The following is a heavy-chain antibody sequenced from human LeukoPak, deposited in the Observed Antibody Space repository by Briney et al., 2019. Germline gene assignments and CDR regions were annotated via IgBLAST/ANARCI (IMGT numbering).Heavy chain of an antibody. CDR2: ISSSSSYI. D-gene: IGHD3-22*01. CDR3: ARDYGVDYYDSSGWSNAFDI. CDR1: GFTFSSYS. Sequence: GGSLRLSCAASGFTFSSYSMNWVRQAPGKGLEWVSSISSSSSYIYYADSVKGRFTISRDNAKNSLYLQMTSLRAEDTAVYYCARDYGVDYYDSSGWSNAFDIWGQGTMVTVSS. J-gene: IGHJ3*02. V-gene: IGHV3-21*01.